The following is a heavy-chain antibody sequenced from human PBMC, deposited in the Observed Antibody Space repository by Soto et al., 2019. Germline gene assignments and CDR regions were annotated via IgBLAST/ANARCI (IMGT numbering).Heavy chain of an antibody. CDR1: GDGFSNYG. J-gene: IGHJ4*02. Sequence: QVQLVQSGAEVQKPGASVRVSCKASGDGFSNYGFSWVRQAPGQGLEWMGWISAYDGQTHYTKTFQGRVTMTTDTSSSTAYMELRSLRSDDTAVYYCARVWYYDSSGYYAFDYGGLGTLVTVSS. CDR2: ISAYDGQT. D-gene: IGHD3-22*01. V-gene: IGHV1-18*01. CDR3: ARVWYYDSSGYYAFDY.